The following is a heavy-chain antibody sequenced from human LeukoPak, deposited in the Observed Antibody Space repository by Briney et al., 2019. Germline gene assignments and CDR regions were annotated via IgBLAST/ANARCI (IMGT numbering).Heavy chain of an antibody. CDR1: GGSISSGGYY. V-gene: IGHV4-31*03. CDR2: IYYSGST. Sequence: PSETLSLTCTVSGGSISSGGYYWSWIRQHPGKGLEWIGYIYYSGSTYYNPSLKSRVTISVDTSKNQFSLKLSSVTAADTAVYYCARDHLNDYGDFYFDYWGQGTLVTVSS. J-gene: IGHJ4*02. D-gene: IGHD4-17*01. CDR3: ARDHLNDYGDFYFDY.